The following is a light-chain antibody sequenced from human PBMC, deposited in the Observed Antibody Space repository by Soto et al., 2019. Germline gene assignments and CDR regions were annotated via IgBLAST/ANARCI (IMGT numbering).Light chain of an antibody. J-gene: IGKJ1*01. CDR2: AAS. Sequence: DIQMTQSPSSVSASVGDRVTITCQASQDISNFLNWYQQKPGKAPKLLIYAASSLQSGVPSRFSGSGSGTDFTLTISSLQPEDFATYYCQQSYSTLWTFGQGTKVDI. V-gene: IGKV1-39*01. CDR3: QQSYSTLWT. CDR1: QDISNF.